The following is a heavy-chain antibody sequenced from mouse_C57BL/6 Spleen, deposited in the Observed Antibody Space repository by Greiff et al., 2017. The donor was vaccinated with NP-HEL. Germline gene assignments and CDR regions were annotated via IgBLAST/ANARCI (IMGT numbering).Heavy chain of an antibody. V-gene: IGHV1-50*01. D-gene: IGHD1-1*01. CDR1: GYTFTSYW. CDR3: ARRDYGSSYEYYAMDY. CDR2: IDPSDSYT. Sequence: VQLQQPGAELVKPGASVKLSCKASGYTFTSYWMQWVKQRPGQGLEWIGEIDPSDSYTNYNQKFKGKATLTVDTSSSTAYMQLSSLTSEDSAVYYCARRDYGSSYEYYAMDYWGQGTSVTVSS. J-gene: IGHJ4*01.